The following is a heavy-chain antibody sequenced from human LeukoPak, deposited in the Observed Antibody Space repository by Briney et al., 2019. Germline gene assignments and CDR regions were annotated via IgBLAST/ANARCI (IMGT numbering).Heavy chain of an antibody. J-gene: IGHJ4*02. CDR2: IYYSGST. Sequence: PSETLSLTRTVSGGSISSYYWSWIRQPPGKGLEWIGYIYYSGSTNYNPSLKSRVTISVDTSKNQFSLKLSSVTAADTAVYYCARDYGSGTFDYWGQGTLVTVSS. D-gene: IGHD3-10*01. CDR1: GGSISSYY. V-gene: IGHV4-59*01. CDR3: ARDYGSGTFDY.